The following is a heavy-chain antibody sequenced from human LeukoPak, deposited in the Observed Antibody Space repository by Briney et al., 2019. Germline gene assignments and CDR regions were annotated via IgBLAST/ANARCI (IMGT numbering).Heavy chain of an antibody. D-gene: IGHD6-13*01. CDR1: GGSISSYY. Sequence: SETLSLTCTVSGGSISSYYWSWIRQPPGKGLERIGYIYYSGSTNYNPSLKSRVTISVDTSKNQFSLKLSSVTAADTAVYYCARLKAAAGTRYYYYGMDVWGQGITVTVSS. CDR3: ARLKAAAGTRYYYYGMDV. CDR2: IYYSGST. J-gene: IGHJ6*02. V-gene: IGHV4-59*08.